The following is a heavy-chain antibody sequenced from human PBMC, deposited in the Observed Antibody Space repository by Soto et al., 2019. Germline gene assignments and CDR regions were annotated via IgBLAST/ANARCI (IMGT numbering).Heavy chain of an antibody. Sequence: QVQLQQWGAGLLKPSETLSLTCAVYGGSFSGYYWSWIRQPPGKGLEWIGEINHSGSTNYNQSLKSRVTISVDTSKYQFSLKLSSVTAADTAVYYCARTYYYGSGSYSYARFDYWGQGTLVTVSS. CDR3: ARTYYYGSGSYSYARFDY. J-gene: IGHJ4*02. CDR1: GGSFSGYY. CDR2: INHSGST. D-gene: IGHD3-10*01. V-gene: IGHV4-34*01.